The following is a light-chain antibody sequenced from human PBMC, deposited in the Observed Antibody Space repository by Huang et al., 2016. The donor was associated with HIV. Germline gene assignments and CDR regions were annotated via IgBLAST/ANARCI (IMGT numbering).Light chain of an antibody. Sequence: DIVMTQSPDSLAVSLGERATINCKSSQSVLYNSTTIDYLAWYQQKPGQPPKLLISWAATRESGVPDRFSGSGSGTDFTLTISSLQAEDVALYYCQQFYSIPFTFGPGTKVDIK. CDR1: QSVLYNSTTIDY. J-gene: IGKJ3*01. V-gene: IGKV4-1*01. CDR3: QQFYSIPFT. CDR2: WAA.